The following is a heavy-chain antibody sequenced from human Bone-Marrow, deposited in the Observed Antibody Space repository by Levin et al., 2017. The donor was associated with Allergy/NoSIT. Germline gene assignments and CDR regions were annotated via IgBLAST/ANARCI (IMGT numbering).Heavy chain of an antibody. CDR2: IWSDGSNK. Sequence: GGSLRLSCAASGFTFSSYGMHWVRQAPGKGLQWVAVIWSDGSNKFYADSVKGRFTISRDNSKHTLYLQMNVLRAEDTAVYFCARDLYCTGDSCSGVLDYWGQGTLVTVSS. CDR1: GFTFSSYG. CDR3: ARDLYCTGDSCSGVLDY. D-gene: IGHD2-15*01. V-gene: IGHV3-33*01. J-gene: IGHJ4*02.